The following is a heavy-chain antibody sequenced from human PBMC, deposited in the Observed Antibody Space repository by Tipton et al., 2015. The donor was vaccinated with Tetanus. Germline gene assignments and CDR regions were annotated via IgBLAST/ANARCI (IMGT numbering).Heavy chain of an antibody. CDR1: GGSISSYY. CDR3: ARGGYYGPGGGALRPARFPWFDP. Sequence: TLSLTCTVSGGSISSYYWSWIRQPPGKGLEWIGYIYYSGSTNYNPSLKSRVTISVDTSKNQFSLKLSSVTAADTAVYYCARGGYYGPGGGALRPARFPWFDPWGQGTLVTVSS. D-gene: IGHD3-10*01. CDR2: IYYSGST. J-gene: IGHJ5*02. V-gene: IGHV4-59*01.